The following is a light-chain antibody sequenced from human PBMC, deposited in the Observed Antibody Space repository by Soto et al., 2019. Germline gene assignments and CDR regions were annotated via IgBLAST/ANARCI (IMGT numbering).Light chain of an antibody. V-gene: IGKV1-12*01. CDR3: QLANSFPT. J-gene: IGKJ1*01. CDR2: AAS. Sequence: DIQMTQSPSSVSASVGDRVTITCRASQPISSSLAWYQQKPGEAPKLLIFAASTLQSGVPSRFSGRGAGTHFTLTISSLQPEDSAIYFCQLANSFPTFGRGTRVDLK. CDR1: QPISSS.